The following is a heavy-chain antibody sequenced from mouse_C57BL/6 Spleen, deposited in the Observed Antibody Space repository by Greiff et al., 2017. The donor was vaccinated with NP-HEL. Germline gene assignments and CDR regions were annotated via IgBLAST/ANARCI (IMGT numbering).Heavy chain of an antibody. V-gene: IGHV1-9*01. CDR2: ILPGSGST. Sequence: VQLQQSGAELMKPGASVKLSCKATGYTFTGYWIEWVKQRPGHGLEWIGEILPGSGSTNYIEKFKGKATFTADTSSNTAYMQLSSLTTEDSAIYYCAREEGYDDFYYFDYWGQGTTLTVSS. D-gene: IGHD2-2*01. CDR3: AREEGYDDFYYFDY. CDR1: GYTFTGYW. J-gene: IGHJ2*01.